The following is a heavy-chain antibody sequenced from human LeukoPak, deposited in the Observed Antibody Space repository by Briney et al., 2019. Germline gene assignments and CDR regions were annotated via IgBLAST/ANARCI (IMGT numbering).Heavy chain of an antibody. CDR2: IGSDGST. V-gene: IGHV3-23*01. Sequence: GGSLRLSCAASGFPFSNYAMSWVRQAPGKGLDWVSAIGSDGSTYYADSVKGRFTISRDDSKNTVYLQMNSLRAEDTAVYSCAKYTSGTSYRGLDQWGQGTLVTVSS. D-gene: IGHD3-10*01. CDR1: GFPFSNYA. CDR3: AKYTSGTSYRGLDQ. J-gene: IGHJ4*02.